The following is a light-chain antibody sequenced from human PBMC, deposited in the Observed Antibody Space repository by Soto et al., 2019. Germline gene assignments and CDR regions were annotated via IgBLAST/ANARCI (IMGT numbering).Light chain of an antibody. V-gene: IGKV2-28*01. Sequence: EIVMAQSPLSLPVTPGEPASISCRSNQSLLHGNGYNFLDWYLQKPGQSPQLLIYLASHRASGVPERFSGSGSGTDFTLKISRVEAEDVGVYYCMQSLPAGFTFGPGTKMDIK. J-gene: IGKJ3*01. CDR3: MQSLPAGFT. CDR2: LAS. CDR1: QSLLHGNGYNF.